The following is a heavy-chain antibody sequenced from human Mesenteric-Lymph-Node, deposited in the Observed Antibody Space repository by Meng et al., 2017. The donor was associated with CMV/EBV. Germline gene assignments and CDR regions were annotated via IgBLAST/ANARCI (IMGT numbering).Heavy chain of an antibody. Sequence: SVKVSCKASGGTFSSYAISWVRQAPGQGLEWMGGIIPIFGTANYAQKFQDRVTITRDTSASTAYMELSSLTSEDTAVYYCLRGGWFDPWGQGTLVTVSS. J-gene: IGHJ5*02. CDR2: IIPIFGTA. CDR3: LRGGWFDP. D-gene: IGHD3-16*01. V-gene: IGHV1-69*05. CDR1: GGTFSSYA.